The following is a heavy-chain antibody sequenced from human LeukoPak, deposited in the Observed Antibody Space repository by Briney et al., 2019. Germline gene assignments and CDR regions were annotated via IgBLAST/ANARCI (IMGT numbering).Heavy chain of an antibody. Sequence: SETLSLTCTVSGGSISSYYWSWIRQPPGKGLEWIGYIYYSGSTNYNPSLKSRVTISVDTSKNQFSLKLSSVTAADTAVYYCARGYVPNYFDYWGQGTLVTVSP. CDR2: IYYSGST. D-gene: IGHD3-16*01. J-gene: IGHJ4*02. CDR3: ARGYVPNYFDY. CDR1: GGSISSYY. V-gene: IGHV4-59*01.